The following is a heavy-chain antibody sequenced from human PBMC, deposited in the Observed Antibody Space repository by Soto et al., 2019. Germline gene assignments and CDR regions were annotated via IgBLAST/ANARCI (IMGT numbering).Heavy chain of an antibody. V-gene: IGHV1-3*01. CDR3: AADKSRSGSSDY. J-gene: IGHJ4*02. D-gene: IGHD1-26*01. CDR1: GYTFTSYA. CDR2: INAGNGNT. Sequence: GASVKVSCKASGYTFTSYAMHWVRQAPGQRLEWMGWINAGNGNTKYSQKFQERVTIIRDMSTSTVYMELSSLRSEDTAVYYCAADKSRSGSSDYWGQGTLVTVSS.